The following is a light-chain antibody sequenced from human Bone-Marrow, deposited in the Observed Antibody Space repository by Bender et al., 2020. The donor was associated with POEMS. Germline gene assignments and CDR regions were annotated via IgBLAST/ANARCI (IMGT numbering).Light chain of an antibody. Sequence: QSALTQPPSASGSPGQSVTISCTGTSSDVGGSKYVSWYQQHPGKAPKLIIYEVSERPSGVPDRFSGSKSGTSASLAITGLQSDDEAIYFCVAWDASLNGWVFGGGTKLTVL. CDR3: VAWDASLNGWV. CDR2: EVS. J-gene: IGLJ3*02. CDR1: SSDVGGSKY. V-gene: IGLV2-8*01.